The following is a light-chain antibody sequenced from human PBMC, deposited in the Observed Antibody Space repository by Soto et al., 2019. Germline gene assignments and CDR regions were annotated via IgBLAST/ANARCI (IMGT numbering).Light chain of an antibody. CDR3: SSYTSSTTLYV. J-gene: IGLJ1*01. Sequence: QSVLTRPASASGSPGQSITISCTGASSDVGNYNYVSWYQQHPGKAPKLIIYDVSNRPSGVSNRFSGSKSGNTASLTISGLQAEDEADYYCSSYTSSTTLYVFGTGTKVTVL. V-gene: IGLV2-14*03. CDR2: DVS. CDR1: SSDVGNYNY.